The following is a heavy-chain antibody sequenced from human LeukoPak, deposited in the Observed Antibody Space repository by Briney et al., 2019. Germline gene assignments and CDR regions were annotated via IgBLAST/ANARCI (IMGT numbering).Heavy chain of an antibody. Sequence: GASVKVSCKASVYTFTGYYMHWVRQAPGQGLEWMGRINPNSGGTNYSQKFQGRVTITRDTSASTAYMELSSLRSEDTAVYYCARGPLRWETTYYFDYWGQGTLVTVSS. CDR2: INPNSGGT. J-gene: IGHJ4*02. CDR1: VYTFTGYY. CDR3: ARGPLRWETTYYFDY. D-gene: IGHD4-23*01. V-gene: IGHV1-2*06.